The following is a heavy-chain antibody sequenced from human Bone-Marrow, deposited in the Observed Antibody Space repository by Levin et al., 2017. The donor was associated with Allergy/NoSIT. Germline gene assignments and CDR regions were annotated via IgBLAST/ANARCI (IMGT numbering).Heavy chain of an antibody. V-gene: IGHV3-30*04. CDR1: GFTFSSYA. D-gene: IGHD3-22*01. CDR2: ISYDGSNK. J-gene: IGHJ3*02. CDR3: ARGKYYDSSPFDI. Sequence: GGSLRLSCAASGFTFSSYAMHWVRQAPGKGLEWVAVISYDGSNKYYADSVKGRFTISRDNSKNTLYLQMNSLRAEDTAVYYCARGKYYDSSPFDIWGQGTMVTVSS.